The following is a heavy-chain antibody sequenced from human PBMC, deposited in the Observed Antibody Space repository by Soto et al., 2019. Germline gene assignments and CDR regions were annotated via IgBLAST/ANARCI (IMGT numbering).Heavy chain of an antibody. J-gene: IGHJ5*02. D-gene: IGHD6-6*01. CDR1: GGTFSSYA. CDR2: IIPIFGTA. Sequence: SVKVSCKASGGTFSSYAISWVRQAPGQGLEWMGGIIPIFGTANYAQKFQGRVTITADESTSTAYMELSSLRSEDTAVYYCARLPLVLTPNYNWFDPWGQGTLVTVSS. V-gene: IGHV1-69*13. CDR3: ARLPLVLTPNYNWFDP.